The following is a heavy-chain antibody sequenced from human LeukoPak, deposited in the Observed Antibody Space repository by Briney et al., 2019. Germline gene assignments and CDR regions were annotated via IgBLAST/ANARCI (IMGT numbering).Heavy chain of an antibody. Sequence: PSETLSLTCAVYGGSFSGYYWSWIRQPPGKGLEWIGEINHSGSTNYNPSLKSRVTISVDTSKNQFSLKLGSVTAADTAVYYRARDMWFRDYWGQGTLVTVSS. CDR3: ARDMWFRDY. J-gene: IGHJ4*02. D-gene: IGHD2-21*01. V-gene: IGHV4-34*01. CDR2: INHSGST. CDR1: GGSFSGYY.